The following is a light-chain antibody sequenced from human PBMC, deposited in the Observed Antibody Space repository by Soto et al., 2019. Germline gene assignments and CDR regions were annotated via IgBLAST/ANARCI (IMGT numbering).Light chain of an antibody. CDR2: DNT. J-gene: IGLJ1*01. Sequence: QSVLTQPPSVSGAPGQRATISCTGSSSNIGAGYDVHWYQQVPGTAPKLLIYDNTNRPSGVPDRFSGSKSGTSASLAITGLQAEDEADYYCQSYDSKLSRYNYVFGTGTKVTVL. CDR3: QSYDSKLSRYNYV. V-gene: IGLV1-40*01. CDR1: SSNIGAGYD.